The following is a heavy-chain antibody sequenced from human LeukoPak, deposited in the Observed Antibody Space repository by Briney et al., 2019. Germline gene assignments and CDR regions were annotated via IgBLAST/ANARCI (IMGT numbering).Heavy chain of an antibody. CDR2: INHSGST. CDR1: GGSFSGYY. V-gene: IGHV4-34*01. CDR3: VRVPKYYDILTGYPLGAFDI. Sequence: SETLSLTCAVYGGSFSGYYWSWIRQPPGKGLEWIGEINHSGSTNYNPSLKSRVTISVDTSKNQFSLKLSSVTAADTAVYYCVRVPKYYDILTGYPLGAFDIWGQGTMVTVSS. J-gene: IGHJ3*02. D-gene: IGHD3-9*01.